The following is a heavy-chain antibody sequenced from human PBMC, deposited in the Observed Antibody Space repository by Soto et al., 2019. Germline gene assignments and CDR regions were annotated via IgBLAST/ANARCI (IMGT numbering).Heavy chain of an antibody. V-gene: IGHV3-21*05. J-gene: IGHJ4*02. D-gene: IGHD2-15*01. CDR3: TTDIVVGYCSGGSCYSFDY. CDR1: GFTFSSYS. CDR2: IGPSHNDI. Sequence: GGSLRLSCAASGFTFSSYSMNWVRQAPGKGPERISYIGPSHNDIGYAASVKGRFTISRDNAKDSLYLQMNSLKTEDTAVYYCTTDIVVGYCSGGSCYSFDYWGQGTLVTVSS.